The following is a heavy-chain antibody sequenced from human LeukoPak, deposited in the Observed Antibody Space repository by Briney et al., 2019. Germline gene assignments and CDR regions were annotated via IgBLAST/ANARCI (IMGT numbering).Heavy chain of an antibody. V-gene: IGHV3-23*01. J-gene: IGHJ4*02. D-gene: IGHD2-15*01. CDR1: GFTFSSYA. Sequence: GGSLRLSCAASGFTFSSYAMSWVRQAPGKGQEWVSAISGSGGSTYYADSVKGRFTISRDNSKNTLYLQMNSLRAEDTAVYYCAKLYCSGGSCYYFDYWGQGTLVTVSS. CDR3: AKLYCSGGSCYYFDY. CDR2: ISGSGGST.